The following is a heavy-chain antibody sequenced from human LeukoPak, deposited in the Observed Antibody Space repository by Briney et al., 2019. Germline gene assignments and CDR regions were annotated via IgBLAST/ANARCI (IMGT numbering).Heavy chain of an antibody. CDR2: IWYDGSNK. CDR1: GFTFSSYG. J-gene: IGHJ4*02. CDR3: ATERDRWYSSGWSGGDY. D-gene: IGHD6-19*01. Sequence: PGGSLRLSCAASGFTFSSYGMHGVRQAPGKGLEWVAVIWYDGSNKYYADSVKGRFTISRDNSKNTLYLQMNSLRAEDTAVYYCATERDRWYSSGWSGGDYWGQGTLVTVSS. V-gene: IGHV3-33*01.